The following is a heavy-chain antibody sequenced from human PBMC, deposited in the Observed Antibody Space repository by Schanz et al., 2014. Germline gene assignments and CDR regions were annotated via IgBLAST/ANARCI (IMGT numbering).Heavy chain of an antibody. Sequence: QVQLVQSGPEVKKPGASVKVSCKASGFTFSTYGFSWVRQAPGQGLEWMGWISAYNGKTEHAQNFQGRLTMTTDTSMSAAYMELRSLRSDDTAVYYCATVFGNWNYLGGWGQGTLVTVSS. D-gene: IGHD1-7*01. CDR2: ISAYNGKT. CDR3: ATVFGNWNYLGG. CDR1: GFTFSTYG. J-gene: IGHJ4*02. V-gene: IGHV1-18*01.